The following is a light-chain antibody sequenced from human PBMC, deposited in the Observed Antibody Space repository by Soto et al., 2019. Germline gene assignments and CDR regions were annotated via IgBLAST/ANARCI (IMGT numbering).Light chain of an antibody. CDR3: QQYGSSPLT. V-gene: IGKV3-20*01. CDR1: QSVSSY. Sequence: EIVLTQSPATLSLSPAERAALSCRASQSVSSYLAWYHQKPGQAPRLLIYGASSRATCIPDMFSGSGAVTEFTLTIIRLEPEDFAVYYCQQYGSSPLTFGGGTKVDIK. CDR2: GAS. J-gene: IGKJ4*01.